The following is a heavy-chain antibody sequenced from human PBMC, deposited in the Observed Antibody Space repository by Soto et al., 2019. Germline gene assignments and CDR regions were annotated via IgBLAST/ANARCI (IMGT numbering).Heavy chain of an antibody. J-gene: IGHJ5*02. CDR1: GGSISSSNW. Sequence: QVQLQESGPGLVKPSGTLSLTCAVSGGSISSSNWWSWVRQPPGKGREWIGEIYHSGSTNYNPSLKSRVTISVDKSKNHFSLKLSLVAAANTAVYYCARWNEIAGGGFDPWGQGTLVTVSS. CDR2: IYHSGST. CDR3: ARWNEIAGGGFDP. V-gene: IGHV4-4*02. D-gene: IGHD1-1*01.